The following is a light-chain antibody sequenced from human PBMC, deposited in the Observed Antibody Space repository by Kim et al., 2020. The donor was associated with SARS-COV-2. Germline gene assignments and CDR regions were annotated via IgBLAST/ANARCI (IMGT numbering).Light chain of an antibody. CDR2: AAS. V-gene: IGKV1-39*01. CDR1: HSIISY. CDR3: QQSYSMPFT. Sequence: TSVGDRVTITCRASHSIISYLNWYQQKPGKAPKLLIYAASSLHSGVPSRFSGSGSGTDFTLSISGVQPEDFATYYCQQSYSMPFTFGPGTKVDIK. J-gene: IGKJ3*01.